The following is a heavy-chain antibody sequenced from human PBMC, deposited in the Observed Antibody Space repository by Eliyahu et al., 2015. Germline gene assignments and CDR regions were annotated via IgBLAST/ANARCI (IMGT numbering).Heavy chain of an antibody. D-gene: IGHD1-1*01. CDR2: ISGSGGST. J-gene: IGHJ4*02. Sequence: EVQLLXSGGGLVQPGGSLRXSXXASXFTFXSYAMSWVRQAPGKGLEWVSAISGSGGSTYYADSVKGRFTISRDKSKNTLYLQMNSLRAEDTAVYYCAKDLEGVFDYWGQGTLVTVSS. CDR3: AKDLEGVFDY. V-gene: IGHV3-23*01. CDR1: XFTFXSYA.